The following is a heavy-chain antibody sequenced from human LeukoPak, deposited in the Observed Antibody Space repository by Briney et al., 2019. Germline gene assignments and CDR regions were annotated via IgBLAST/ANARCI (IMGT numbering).Heavy chain of an antibody. CDR2: MNQDGSER. D-gene: IGHD1-14*01. Sequence: GGSLRLSCAASGFTFSSYSMNWVRQAPGKGLEWVANMNQDGSERHYVDSVKGRFTISRDNAKKSLYLQMNSLRAEDTAVYYCARDRHRNDLEYWGQGTLVTVSS. CDR3: ARDRHRNDLEY. V-gene: IGHV3-7*04. CDR1: GFTFSSYS. J-gene: IGHJ4*02.